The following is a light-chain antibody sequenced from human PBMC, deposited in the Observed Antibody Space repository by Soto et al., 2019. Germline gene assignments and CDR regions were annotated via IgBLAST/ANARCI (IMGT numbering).Light chain of an antibody. Sequence: DIQMTQSPSTLSASVGDRVIIICRASQSISSWLAWYQQKPGKAPKLLIHKASSLQSGVPSRFSGSGSGTEFTLTISSLQPDDFATYYCQQYKSYSLFTFGPGTKVD. J-gene: IGKJ3*01. V-gene: IGKV1-5*03. CDR2: KAS. CDR1: QSISSW. CDR3: QQYKSYSLFT.